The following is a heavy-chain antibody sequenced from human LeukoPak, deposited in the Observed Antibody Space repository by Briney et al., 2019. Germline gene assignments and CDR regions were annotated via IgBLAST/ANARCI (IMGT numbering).Heavy chain of an antibody. J-gene: IGHJ4*02. Sequence: SEPLSLTCTVSGGSIGNSDSYWGWIRQPPGQGLEWVGSIYDSGNTYYNPSLKSRVTISVDTSTNQFSLKLTSVTAADTAVYYCARTYNWNYVSPIPFDYWGQGTLVTVSS. CDR3: ARTYNWNYVSPIPFDY. D-gene: IGHD1-7*01. CDR1: GGSIGNSDSY. CDR2: IYDSGNT. V-gene: IGHV4-39*01.